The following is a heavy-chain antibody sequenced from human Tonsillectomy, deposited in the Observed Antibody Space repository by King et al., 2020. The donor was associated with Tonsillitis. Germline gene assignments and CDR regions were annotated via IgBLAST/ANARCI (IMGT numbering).Heavy chain of an antibody. CDR2: IRFDGSNK. CDR1: GFSFSSYG. V-gene: IGHV3-30*02. D-gene: IGHD3-10*02. J-gene: IGHJ4*02. CDR3: AAGPMYYFDF. Sequence: VQLVESGGGVVQPGGSLRLSCAASGFSFSSYGMHWVRQAPGKGLEWVAFIRFDGSNKCYADSVKGRFTISRDNSKNTLYLQMNSLRAEDTAVYYCAAGPMYYFDFWGQGTLVTVSS.